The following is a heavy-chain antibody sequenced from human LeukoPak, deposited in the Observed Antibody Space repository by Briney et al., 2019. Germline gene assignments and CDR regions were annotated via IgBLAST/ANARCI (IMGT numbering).Heavy chain of an antibody. CDR1: GFTFSSYA. CDR2: ISNSGGTT. J-gene: IGHJ4*02. CDR3: ARSGVGYCTNGVCFVDY. V-gene: IGHV3-23*01. Sequence: TGGSLRLSCAVSGFTFSSYAMSWVRQAPGKGLEWVSTISNSGGTTYYADSVKGRFTISRDNAKNSLYLQMNSLRAEDTALYYCARSGVGYCTNGVCFVDYWGQGTLVTVSS. D-gene: IGHD2-8*01.